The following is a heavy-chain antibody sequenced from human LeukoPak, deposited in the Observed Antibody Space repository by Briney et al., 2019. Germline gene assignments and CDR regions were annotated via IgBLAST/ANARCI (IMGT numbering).Heavy chain of an antibody. CDR2: IRYDGSNK. Sequence: GGSLRLSCAASGFTFSNYGMHWVRQAPCKGLEWVAFIRYDGSNKYYADSVKGRFTISRDNSKNTLYLQMNSLRAEDTAFYYCAKVSTMTTPLDPWGQGTLVTVSS. V-gene: IGHV3-30*02. CDR1: GFTFSNYG. CDR3: AKVSTMTTPLDP. J-gene: IGHJ5*02. D-gene: IGHD4-17*01.